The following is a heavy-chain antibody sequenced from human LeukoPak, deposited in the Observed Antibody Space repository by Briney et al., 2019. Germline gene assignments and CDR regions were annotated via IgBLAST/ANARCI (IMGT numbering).Heavy chain of an antibody. J-gene: IGHJ3*01. Sequence: GGSLRLSCVASGFIVSINYMSWVRQAPGKGLEWVSVIYSGGTTYYADSVKGRFTISRDSSQNTLYLQMNSLRAEDTAVYYCARGLGDSSGSDAFDFWGQGTMVAVSS. V-gene: IGHV3-53*01. CDR3: ARGLGDSSGSDAFDF. D-gene: IGHD3-22*01. CDR1: GFIVSINY. CDR2: IYSGGTT.